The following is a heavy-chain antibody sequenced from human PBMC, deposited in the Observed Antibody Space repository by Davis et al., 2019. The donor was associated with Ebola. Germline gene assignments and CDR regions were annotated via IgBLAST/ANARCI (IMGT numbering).Heavy chain of an antibody. V-gene: IGHV3-30-3*02. CDR3: AKSLIAYTFDP. Sequence: GGSLRLSCAASGFTFSSYAMHWVRQAPGKGLEWVAVISYDGSNKYYADSVKGRFTISRDNSKNTLYLQMNSLRAEDTAVYYCAKSLIAYTFDPWGQGTLVTVSS. CDR1: GFTFSSYA. D-gene: IGHD3-16*01. J-gene: IGHJ5*02. CDR2: ISYDGSNK.